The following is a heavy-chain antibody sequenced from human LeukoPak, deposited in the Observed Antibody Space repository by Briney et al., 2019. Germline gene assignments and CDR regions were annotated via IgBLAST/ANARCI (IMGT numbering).Heavy chain of an antibody. J-gene: IGHJ5*02. CDR3: ARKGYSSSWYGWFDP. V-gene: IGHV1-2*02. D-gene: IGHD6-13*01. CDR1: GYTFTGYY. CDR2: INPNSGGT. Sequence: ASVKVSCKASGYTFTGYYMHWVRQAPGQGLEWMGWINPNSGGTNYAQKFQGRVTMTRDTSISTAYMELSRLRSDDTAVYYCARKGYSSSWYGWFDPWGQGTLVTVSS.